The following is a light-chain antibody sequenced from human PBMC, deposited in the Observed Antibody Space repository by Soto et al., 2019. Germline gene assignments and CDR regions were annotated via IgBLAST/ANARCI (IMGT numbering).Light chain of an antibody. V-gene: IGKV1-5*01. J-gene: IGKJ5*01. CDR2: DAS. CDR3: LHYNSYSEA. Sequence: DIQMTKSPSTLSASVGDIVSITCRASQRIGSWLAWYQQKPGKVPKLLIYDASTLTSGVPSRFSGSGSGTEFTLSITSLQPDDFATYYCLHYNSYSEAFGQGTRLEIK. CDR1: QRIGSW.